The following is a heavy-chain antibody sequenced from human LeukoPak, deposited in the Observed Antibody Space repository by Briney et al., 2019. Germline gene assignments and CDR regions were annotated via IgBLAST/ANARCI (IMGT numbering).Heavy chain of an antibody. Sequence: ASVKVSCKASGYTFTSYGISWVRQAPGQGLEWMGWISVYNGNTNYAQKLQGRVTMTTDTSTSTAYMELRSLRSDDTAVYYCARDRAAAASWYWFDPWGQGTLVTVSS. CDR1: GYTFTSYG. V-gene: IGHV1-18*01. CDR3: ARDRAAAASWYWFDP. D-gene: IGHD6-13*01. J-gene: IGHJ5*02. CDR2: ISVYNGNT.